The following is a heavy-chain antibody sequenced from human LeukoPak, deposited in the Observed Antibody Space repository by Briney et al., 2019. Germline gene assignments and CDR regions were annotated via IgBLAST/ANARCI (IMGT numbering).Heavy chain of an antibody. J-gene: IGHJ4*02. V-gene: IGHV4-59*01. CDR3: ARLHLVSSGWYPMADS. CDR2: IYYSGST. D-gene: IGHD6-19*01. CDR1: GVSISSYY. Sequence: PSETLSLTCTVSGVSISSYYWSWIRQPPGKGLEWIGYIYYSGSTNYNPSLKSRVTISVDTSKNHFSLKLSSVTAADTAVYYCARLHLVSSGWYPMADSWGQGTLVTVSS.